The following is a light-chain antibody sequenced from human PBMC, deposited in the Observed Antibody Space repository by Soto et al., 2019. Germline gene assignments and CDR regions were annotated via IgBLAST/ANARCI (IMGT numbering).Light chain of an antibody. CDR1: QSLLHSDGKTY. J-gene: IGKJ2*01. CDR3: LQSTQFPYT. V-gene: IGKV2D-29*01. Sequence: DLVMTQTPHSLSVTPGQPASISCKSSQSLLHSDGKTYVYWYLQKSGQPPQVLIYELSKRFSGVPDRFSGRGSGTDFTLKISRVEAEDVGVYYCLQSTQFPYTFGQGSKLEIK. CDR2: ELS.